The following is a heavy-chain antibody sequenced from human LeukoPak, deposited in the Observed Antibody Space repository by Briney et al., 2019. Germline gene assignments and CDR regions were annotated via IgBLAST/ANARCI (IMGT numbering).Heavy chain of an antibody. V-gene: IGHV4-59*01. J-gene: IGHJ4*02. CDR2: ISYLGST. CDR1: GGSISNYF. Sequence: SETLSPTCNVSGGSISNYFWSWIRQPPGRGLEWIGYISYLGSTNYNPSLKGRVTFSVDTSKNQISLRVISVTAADTAVYYCARVKVLWRLIDYWGQGTLVTVSS. D-gene: IGHD3-10*01. CDR3: ARVKVLWRLIDY.